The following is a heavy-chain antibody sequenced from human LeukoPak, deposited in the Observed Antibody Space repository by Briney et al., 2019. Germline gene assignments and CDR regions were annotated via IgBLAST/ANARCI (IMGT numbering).Heavy chain of an antibody. V-gene: IGHV1-18*01. CDR1: GYTFTSYG. Sequence: ASVKVSCTASGYTFTSYGISWVRQAPGQGLEWTGWISAYNGNTNYAQKLQGRVTMTTDTSTSTACMELRSLRSDDTAVYYCARDPEGYYDSSGSFDYWGQGTLVTVSS. CDR3: ARDPEGYYDSSGSFDY. D-gene: IGHD3-22*01. J-gene: IGHJ4*02. CDR2: ISAYNGNT.